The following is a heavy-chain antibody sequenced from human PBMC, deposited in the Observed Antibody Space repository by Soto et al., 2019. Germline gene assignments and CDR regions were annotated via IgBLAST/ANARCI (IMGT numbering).Heavy chain of an antibody. J-gene: IGHJ5*02. V-gene: IGHV4-31*03. CDR3: ARSVVVVAANWFDP. CDR1: GGSISSGGYY. Sequence: SETLSLTCTVPGGSISSGGYYWSWIRQHPGKGLEWIGYIYYSGSTYYNPSLKSRVTISVDTSKNQFSLKLSSVTAADTAVYYCARSVVVVAANWFDPWGQGTLVTV. D-gene: IGHD2-15*01. CDR2: IYYSGST.